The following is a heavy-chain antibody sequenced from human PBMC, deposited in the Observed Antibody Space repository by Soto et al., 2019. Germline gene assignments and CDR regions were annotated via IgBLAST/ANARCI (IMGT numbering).Heavy chain of an antibody. CDR2: IWYDGSNK. Sequence: QVQLVESGGGVVQPGRSLRLSCVASGFTFSSSGMHWVRQAPGKGLEWVAVIWYDGSNKYYADSVKGRFTISRDNSKNTLYLQMNSLRAEDTAAYYCASGETGAEFYYGMDVWGQGTTVTVPS. CDR1: GFTFSSSG. J-gene: IGHJ6*02. V-gene: IGHV3-33*01. D-gene: IGHD6-13*01. CDR3: ASGETGAEFYYGMDV.